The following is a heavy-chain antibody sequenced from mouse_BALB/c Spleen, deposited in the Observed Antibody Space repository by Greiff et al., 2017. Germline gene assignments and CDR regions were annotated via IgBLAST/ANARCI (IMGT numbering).Heavy chain of an antibody. CDR3: TRSGGYGNYGMAWFAY. Sequence: QVQLQQSGAELVKPGASVKLSCKASGYTFTSYYMYWVKQRPGQGLEWIGEINPSNGGTNFNEKFKSKATLTVDKSSSTAYMQLSSLTSEDSAVYYCTRSGGYGNYGMAWFAYWGQGTLVTVSA. V-gene: IGHV1S81*02. CDR1: GYTFTSYY. CDR2: INPSNGGT. D-gene: IGHD2-10*02. J-gene: IGHJ3*01.